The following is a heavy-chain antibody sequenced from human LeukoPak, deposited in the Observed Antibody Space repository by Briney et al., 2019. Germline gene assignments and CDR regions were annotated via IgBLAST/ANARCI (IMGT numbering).Heavy chain of an antibody. V-gene: IGHV3-48*01. D-gene: IGHD3-16*01. CDR2: ISSSSSTI. Sequence: GGSLRLSCAASGVTFSSYTMNWVRQAPGKGLEWVSYISSSSSTIYYANSVKGRFTISRDNAKNSLYLQMNSLRGEDTAVYYCARGGATYAYFDYWGQGTLATVSS. CDR1: GVTFSSYT. J-gene: IGHJ4*02. CDR3: ARGGATYAYFDY.